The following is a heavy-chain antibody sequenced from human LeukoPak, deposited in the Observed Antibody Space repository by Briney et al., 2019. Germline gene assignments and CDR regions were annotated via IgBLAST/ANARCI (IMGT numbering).Heavy chain of an antibody. CDR1: GFTFSSYG. CDR2: IRYDGSNK. V-gene: IGHV3-30*02. Sequence: PGGSLRLPCAASGFTFSSYGMHWVRQAPGKGLEWVAFIRYDGSNKYYADSVKGRFTISRDNSKNTLYLQMNSLRPEDTAVYYCAKDSKRWKTYYYEAGSYYFDYWGQGTRVTVSS. J-gene: IGHJ4*02. CDR3: AKDSKRWKTYYYEAGSYYFDY. D-gene: IGHD3-10*01.